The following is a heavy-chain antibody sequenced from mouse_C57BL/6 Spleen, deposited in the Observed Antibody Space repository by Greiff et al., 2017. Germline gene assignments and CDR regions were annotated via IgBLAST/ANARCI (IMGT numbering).Heavy chain of an antibody. J-gene: IGHJ2*01. CDR3: ARRSSYYFDY. V-gene: IGHV5-17*01. CDR2: ISSGSSTI. D-gene: IGHD1-1*01. Sequence: EVKLVESGGGSVKPGGSLKLSCAASGFTFSDSGMHWVRQAPEKGLEWVAYISSGSSTIYYADTVKGRFTISRDNAKNTLFLQMTSLRSEDTAMYYCARRSSYYFDYWGQGTTLTVSS. CDR1: GFTFSDSG.